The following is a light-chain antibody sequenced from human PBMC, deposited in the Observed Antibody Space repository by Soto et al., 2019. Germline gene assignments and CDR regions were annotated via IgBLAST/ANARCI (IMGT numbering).Light chain of an antibody. J-gene: IGKJ2*01. CDR3: QQSYTSPRT. V-gene: IGKV1-39*01. Sequence: DVQMTQSPPSLSASVGDRVTITCRASQTIGTYLNWYQKKPGTPPKLLIYDASNLQTGLSSRFSGSGSGAEFALTISSLQPEDFATYYCQQSYTSPRTFGQGTKLDIK. CDR1: QTIGTY. CDR2: DAS.